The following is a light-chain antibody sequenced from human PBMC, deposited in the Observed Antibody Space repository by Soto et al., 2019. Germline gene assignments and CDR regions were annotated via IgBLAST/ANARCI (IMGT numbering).Light chain of an antibody. CDR1: SSDVGAFNY. V-gene: IGLV2-14*01. CDR3: SSYTSSSTFVV. J-gene: IGLJ2*01. Sequence: QSALTQPASVSGSPGQSITISCTGTSSDVGAFNYVSWFQQYPGTAPKLIIYEVTDRPSGVSSRFSGSKSGNTASLTISGLQVEDEADYYCSSYTSSSTFVVFGGGTKLTVL. CDR2: EVT.